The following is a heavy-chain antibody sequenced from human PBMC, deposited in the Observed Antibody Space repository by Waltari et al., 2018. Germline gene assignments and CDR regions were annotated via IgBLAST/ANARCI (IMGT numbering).Heavy chain of an antibody. Sequence: EAHLVESGGTLVRPGASLRLSCAAAGFSLSAQCMSWVRQAPGKGLEWVASINQDGETDYVDSVKGRFTISRDNAKNSLYLVLNTLGADDSGVYFCASDPTLFGIRQNYFDSWGQGTQVTVSS. CDR3: ASDPTLFGIRQNYFDS. CDR2: INQDGET. D-gene: IGHD3-3*01. CDR1: GFSLSAQC. J-gene: IGHJ4*02. V-gene: IGHV3-7*04.